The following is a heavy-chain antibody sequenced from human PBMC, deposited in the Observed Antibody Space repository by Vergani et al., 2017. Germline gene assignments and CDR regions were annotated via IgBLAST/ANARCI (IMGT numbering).Heavy chain of an antibody. CDR1: GGSISSHY. V-gene: IGHV4-59*11. CDR3: AREIRAITMTSLRLLGMDV. D-gene: IGHD3-22*01. J-gene: IGHJ6*02. Sequence: QVQLQESGPGLVKPSETLSLTCTVSGGSISSHYWSWIRQPPGKGLEWIGYIYYSGSTNYNPALKSRVTISVDTSKNRFSLKLSSVTDADTAVYYCAREIRAITMTSLRLLGMDVWGQGTTVTVSS. CDR2: IYYSGST.